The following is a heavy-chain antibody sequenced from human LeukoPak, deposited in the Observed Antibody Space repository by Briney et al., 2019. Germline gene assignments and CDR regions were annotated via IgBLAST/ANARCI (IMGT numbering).Heavy chain of an antibody. Sequence: ASVKVSCKASGYTFTGYYMHRVRQAPGQGLEWMGWINPNSGGTNYAQKFQGRVTMTRDTSISTAYMELSRLRSDDTAVYYCARGPRGYSYAPGNWFDPWGQGTLVTVSS. CDR1: GYTFTGYY. CDR2: INPNSGGT. V-gene: IGHV1-2*02. CDR3: ARGPRGYSYAPGNWFDP. D-gene: IGHD5-18*01. J-gene: IGHJ5*02.